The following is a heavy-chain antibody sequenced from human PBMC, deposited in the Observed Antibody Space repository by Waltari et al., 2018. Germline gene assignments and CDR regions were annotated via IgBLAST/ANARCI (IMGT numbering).Heavy chain of an antibody. CDR3: ARWDYSNYVSRVYYFDY. Sequence: QLQLQESGPGLVKPSETLSLTCTVSGGSISSSSYYWGWIRQPPGKGLEWIGSIYYSGRTYNNPSLKSRGPSAVDTAKNQFSLKLGPVTAADTAVYYCARWDYSNYVSRVYYFDYWGQGTLVTVSS. CDR2: IYYSGRT. CDR1: GGSISSSSYY. V-gene: IGHV4-39*01. D-gene: IGHD4-4*01. J-gene: IGHJ4*02.